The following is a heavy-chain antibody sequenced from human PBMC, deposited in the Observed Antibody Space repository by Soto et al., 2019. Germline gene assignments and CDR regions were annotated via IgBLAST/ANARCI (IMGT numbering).Heavy chain of an antibody. J-gene: IGHJ4*02. V-gene: IGHV3-23*01. Sequence: GGSLRLSCAASGFTFSSYAMSWVRQAPGKGLEWVSAISGSGGSTYYADSVKGRFTISRENSKNTLYLQMNSLRAEDTAVYYCAKEVDDSSGYYRAFDYWGQGTLVTVSS. CDR1: GFTFSSYA. CDR2: ISGSGGST. D-gene: IGHD3-22*01. CDR3: AKEVDDSSGYYRAFDY.